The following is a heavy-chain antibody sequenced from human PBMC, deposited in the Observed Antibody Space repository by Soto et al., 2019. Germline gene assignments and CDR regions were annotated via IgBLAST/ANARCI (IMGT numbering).Heavy chain of an antibody. V-gene: IGHV4-39*01. Sequence: LSLTCTVSGGSISSSSYYWGWIRQPPGKGLEWIGSIYYSGSTYYNPSLKSRVTISVDTSKNQFSLKLSSVTAADTAVYYCARGGFRIAVVGWWFDPWGQGTLVTVSS. CDR1: GGSISSSSYY. CDR2: IYYSGST. D-gene: IGHD6-19*01. CDR3: ARGGFRIAVVGWWFDP. J-gene: IGHJ5*02.